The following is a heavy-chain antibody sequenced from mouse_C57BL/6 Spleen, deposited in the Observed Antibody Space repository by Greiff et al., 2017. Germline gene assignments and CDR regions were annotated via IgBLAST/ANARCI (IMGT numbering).Heavy chain of an antibody. Sequence: EVQGVESGPELVKPGASVKISCKASGYSFTDYNMNWVKQSNGKSLEWIGVINPNYGTTSYNQKFKGKATLTVDQSSSTAYMQLNSLTSEDSAVYYCARTLDYGSSYPDYAMDYWGQGTSVTVSS. CDR3: ARTLDYGSSYPDYAMDY. V-gene: IGHV1-39*01. J-gene: IGHJ4*01. CDR2: INPNYGTT. D-gene: IGHD1-1*01. CDR1: GYSFTDYN.